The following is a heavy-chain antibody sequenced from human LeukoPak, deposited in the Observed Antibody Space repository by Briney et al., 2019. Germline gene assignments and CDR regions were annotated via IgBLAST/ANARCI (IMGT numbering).Heavy chain of an antibody. CDR1: GGSISSGDYY. J-gene: IGHJ2*01. Sequence: QTLSLTCTVSGGSISSGDYYWSWIRQPPGKGLEWIGYIYYSGSTYYNPSLKSRVTISVDTSKNQFSLKLSSVTAADTAVYYCARDQGGTGGSYGDFDLWGRGTLVTVSS. D-gene: IGHD2-8*02. CDR2: IYYSGST. V-gene: IGHV4-30-4*01. CDR3: ARDQGGTGGSYGDFDL.